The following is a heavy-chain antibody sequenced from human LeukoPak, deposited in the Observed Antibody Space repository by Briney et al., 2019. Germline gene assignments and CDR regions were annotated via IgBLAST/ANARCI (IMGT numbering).Heavy chain of an antibody. Sequence: GGSLRLSCAATGFTFSDYYMTWIRQAPGKGLEWVSYISGGSGYTNYADSVKGRFTISRDNAKNSLYLQMNSLRAEDTAVYYCARARAITGTTSFDYWGQGTLVTVSS. CDR3: ARARAITGTTSFDY. CDR2: ISGGSGYT. D-gene: IGHD1-7*01. J-gene: IGHJ4*02. V-gene: IGHV3-11*06. CDR1: GFTFSDYY.